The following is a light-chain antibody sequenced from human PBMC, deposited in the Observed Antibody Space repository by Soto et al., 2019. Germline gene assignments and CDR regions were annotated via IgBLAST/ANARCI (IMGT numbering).Light chain of an antibody. CDR3: QQYNNWPPYT. V-gene: IGKV3-15*01. J-gene: IGKJ2*01. Sequence: EIVMTQSPATLSVSPGERATLSCRASQSVSNNLAWYQQKPGQAPRLLIFGASTRATGIPARFSGSGSGAEFTLTISSLQSEDFAVYFCQQYNNWPPYTFGQGTKVDIK. CDR1: QSVSNN. CDR2: GAS.